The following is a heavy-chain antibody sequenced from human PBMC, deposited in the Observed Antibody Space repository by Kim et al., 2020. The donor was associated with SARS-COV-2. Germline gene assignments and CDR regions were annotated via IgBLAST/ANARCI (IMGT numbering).Heavy chain of an antibody. CDR2: ISTRGESI. CDR1: GLSFSDSY. Sequence: GGSLRLSCAASGLSFSDSYMNWVRQAPGKGLEWLSFISTRGESIFYADSVEGRFTISRDNAKNSLYLQMNYLRDEDTAVYYCARSVNGYNAFGIWGQG. CDR3: ARSVNGYNAFGI. J-gene: IGHJ4*02. D-gene: IGHD5-12*01. V-gene: IGHV3-11*01.